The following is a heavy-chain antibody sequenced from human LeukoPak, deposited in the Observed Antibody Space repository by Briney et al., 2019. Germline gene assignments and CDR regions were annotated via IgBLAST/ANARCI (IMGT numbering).Heavy chain of an antibody. CDR1: GFTFSSYS. D-gene: IGHD5-12*01. V-gene: IGHV3-21*01. Sequence: PGGSLRLPCAASGFTFSSYSMNWVRQAPGKGLEWVSSISSSSSYIYYADSVKGRFTISRDNAKNSLYLQMNSLRAENTAVYYCARVGYSGYDSEPGRRDLDYWGQGTLVTVSS. CDR3: ARVGYSGYDSEPGRRDLDY. CDR2: ISSSSSYI. J-gene: IGHJ4*02.